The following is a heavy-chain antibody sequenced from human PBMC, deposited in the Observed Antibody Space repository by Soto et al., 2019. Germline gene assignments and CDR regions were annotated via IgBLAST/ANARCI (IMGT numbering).Heavy chain of an antibody. CDR3: AKKIMGYAAHSDALDV. CDR1: GGTFRSYG. J-gene: IGHJ6*02. Sequence: SVKVSCKASGGTFRSYGINWVRQAPGQGLEWMGGTVPSYGTANYAQKFQGRLTITADTSTSTAYMELSSLRYEDTAVYYCAKKIMGYAAHSDALDVWGQGTTVTVS. D-gene: IGHD5-12*01. V-gene: IGHV1-69*06. CDR2: TVPSYGTA.